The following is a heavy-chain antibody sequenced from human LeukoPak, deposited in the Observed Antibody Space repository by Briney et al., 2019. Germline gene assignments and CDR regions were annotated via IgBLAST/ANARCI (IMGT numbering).Heavy chain of an antibody. V-gene: IGHV3-43*02. CDR3: AKTFGSYYDY. Sequence: GGSLRLSCAASGFTFSSYEMNWVRQAPGKGLEWVSLISGDGGSTYYADSVKGRFTISRDNSKNSLYLQMNSLRTEDTALYYCAKTFGSYYDYWGQGTLVTVSS. CDR1: GFTFSSYE. D-gene: IGHD1-26*01. CDR2: ISGDGGST. J-gene: IGHJ4*02.